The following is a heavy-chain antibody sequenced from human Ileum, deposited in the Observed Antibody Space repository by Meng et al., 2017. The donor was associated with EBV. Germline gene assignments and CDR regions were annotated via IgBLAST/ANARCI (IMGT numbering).Heavy chain of an antibody. V-gene: IGHV4-4*02. CDR3: ASSDYYRSDY. J-gene: IGHJ4*02. CDR2: TSHSGST. CDR1: GGSISRSDW. Sequence: QLQLQESGPGLVKPSETRSLTCAVSGGSISRSDWWSWVRQPPGKGLGWIGETSHSGSTHYSPSLKSRVTISLDKSKNQLSLKLNSVTAADTAVYYCASSDYYRSDYWGQGTLVTVSS. D-gene: IGHD3-22*01.